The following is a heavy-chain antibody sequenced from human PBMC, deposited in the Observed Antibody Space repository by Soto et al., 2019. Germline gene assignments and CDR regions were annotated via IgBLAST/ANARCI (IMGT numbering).Heavy chain of an antibody. CDR1: GYTFTSDY. CDR3: ARDIGYYYDSSGPNDAFDI. Sequence: ASVTVSCKASGYTFTSDYMHWVRQAPGQGLEWMGIINPSGGSTSYAQKFQGRVTMTRDTSTSTVYMELSSLRSEDTAVYYCARDIGYYYDSSGPNDAFDIWGQGTMVTVSS. V-gene: IGHV1-46*01. CDR2: INPSGGST. D-gene: IGHD3-22*01. J-gene: IGHJ3*02.